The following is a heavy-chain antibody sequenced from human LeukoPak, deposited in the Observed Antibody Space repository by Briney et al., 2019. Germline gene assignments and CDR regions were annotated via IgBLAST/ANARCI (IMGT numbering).Heavy chain of an antibody. CDR2: MYVSGST. CDR3: ARLASSGWSHCDY. CDR1: GDSISSYY. V-gene: IGHV4-4*07. Sequence: SETLSLTCTVSGDSISSYYWSWIRQPAGKGLEWIGRMYVSGSTNYNPSLKSRVTMSVDTSKNQFSLKMNSVTAADTAVYYCARLASSGWSHCDYWGQGTLVTVSS. D-gene: IGHD6-19*01. J-gene: IGHJ4*02.